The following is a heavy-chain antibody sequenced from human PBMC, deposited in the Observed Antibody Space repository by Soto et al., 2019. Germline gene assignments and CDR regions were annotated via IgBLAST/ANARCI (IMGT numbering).Heavy chain of an antibody. CDR2: INHSGST. V-gene: IGHV4-34*01. D-gene: IGHD6-13*01. CDR3: ARGGRQQLIPTTNSYKIDY. CDR1: GGSFSGYY. J-gene: IGHJ4*02. Sequence: QVQLQQWGAGLLKPSETLSLTCAVYGGSFSGYYWSWIRQPPGKGLEWIGEINHSGSTNYNPSLKSRVTISVDMSKNQFPLKLSSVTAADTAVYYCARGGRQQLIPTTNSYKIDYWGQGTLVTVSS.